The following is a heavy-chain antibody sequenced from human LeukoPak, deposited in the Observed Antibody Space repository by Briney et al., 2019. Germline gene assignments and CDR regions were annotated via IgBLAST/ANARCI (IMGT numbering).Heavy chain of an antibody. D-gene: IGHD3-22*01. CDR2: INHSGSP. Sequence: SETLSLTCAVYGGSFSGYYRSWIRQPPGKGLEWIGEINHSGSPNYNPSLNSRVTISVDPSMNQFSLKLSPVPAADTAVYYCARGPGHYYDSSGYITGPTPYWGQGTLVSVS. CDR1: GGSFSGYY. V-gene: IGHV4-34*01. CDR3: ARGPGHYYDSSGYITGPTPY. J-gene: IGHJ4*02.